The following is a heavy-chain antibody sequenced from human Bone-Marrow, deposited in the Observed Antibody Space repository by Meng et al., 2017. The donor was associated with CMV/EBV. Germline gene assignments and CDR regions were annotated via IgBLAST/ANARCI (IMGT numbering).Heavy chain of an antibody. V-gene: IGHV4-39*07. CDR1: ISSSSYY. CDR3: ARDIVVVPAAITLGWFDP. D-gene: IGHD2-2*02. Sequence: ISSSSYYWGWIRQHPGKGLEWIGSIYYSGSTYYNPSLKSRVTISVDTSKNQFSLKLSSVTAADTAVYYCARDIVVVPAAITLGWFDPWGQGTLVTVSS. J-gene: IGHJ5*02. CDR2: IYYSGST.